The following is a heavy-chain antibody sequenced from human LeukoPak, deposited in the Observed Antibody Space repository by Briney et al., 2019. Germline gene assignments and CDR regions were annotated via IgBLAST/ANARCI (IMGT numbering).Heavy chain of an antibody. CDR2: IKQDGSEK. J-gene: IGHJ4*02. D-gene: IGHD6-13*01. Sequence: PGGSLRLSCAAPGFTFSSYWMSWVRQAPGKGLEWVANIKQDGSEKYYVDSVKGRFTISRDNAKNSLYLQMNSLRAEDTAVYYCARYFLSIAAAGKIFDYWGQGTLVTVSS. CDR3: ARYFLSIAAAGKIFDY. CDR1: GFTFSSYW. V-gene: IGHV3-7*01.